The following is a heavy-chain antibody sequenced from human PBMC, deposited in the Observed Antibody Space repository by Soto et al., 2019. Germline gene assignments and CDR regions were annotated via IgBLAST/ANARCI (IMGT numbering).Heavy chain of an antibody. Sequence: QVQLVESGGALVKPGGSLRLSCAASGFPFRDYYMSCIRQPPGKGLNWGSYISNSSGSIYYTDSVKGRFAISRDNAKNSLYLQMNSLRDKNTAVYYCARGIAVDGTYWFDYWGQGSLVPVS. J-gene: IGHJ4*02. CDR2: ISNSSGSI. CDR3: ARGIAVDGTYWFDY. CDR1: GFPFRDYY. V-gene: IGHV3-11*01. D-gene: IGHD6-19*01.